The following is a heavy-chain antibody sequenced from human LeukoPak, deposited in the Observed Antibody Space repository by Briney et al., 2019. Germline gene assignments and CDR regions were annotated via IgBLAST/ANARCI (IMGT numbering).Heavy chain of an antibody. CDR3: AREKEGSSSWSRGAFDI. J-gene: IGHJ3*02. CDR1: GGSISSGGYY. CDR2: IYHSGST. D-gene: IGHD6-13*01. Sequence: SETLSLTCTVSGGSISSGGYYWSWIRQPPGKGLEWIGYIYHSGSTYYNPSLKSRVTISVDRSKNQFSLKLSSVTAADTAVYYCAREKEGSSSWSRGAFDIWGQGTMVTVSS. V-gene: IGHV4-30-2*01.